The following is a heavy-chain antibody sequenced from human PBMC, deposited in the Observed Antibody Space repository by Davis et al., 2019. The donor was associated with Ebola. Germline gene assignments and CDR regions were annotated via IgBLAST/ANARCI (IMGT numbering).Heavy chain of an antibody. CDR3: ANPDSGSYGWNYYYGMDV. CDR2: ISGSGGST. J-gene: IGHJ6*02. V-gene: IGHV3-23*01. CDR1: GFTFSSYA. Sequence: GESLKISCAASGFTFSSYAMSWVRQAPGKGLEWVSAISGSGGSTYYADSVKGRFTISRDNSKNTLYLQMNSLRAEDTAVYYCANPDSGSYGWNYYYGMDVWGQGTTVTVSS. D-gene: IGHD1-26*01.